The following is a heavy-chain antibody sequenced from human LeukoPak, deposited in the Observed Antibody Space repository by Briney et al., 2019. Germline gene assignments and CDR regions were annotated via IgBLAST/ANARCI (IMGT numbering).Heavy chain of an antibody. Sequence: SETLSLTCTVSGGSVSSGSYYWSWIRQPPGKGLEWIGYIYYSGSTYYNPSLKSRVTISVDTSKNQFSLKLSSVTAADTAVYYCASAVWRHYGMDVWGQGTTVTVSS. CDR3: ASAVWRHYGMDV. J-gene: IGHJ6*02. CDR1: GGSVSSGSYY. CDR2: IYYSGST. D-gene: IGHD3-16*01. V-gene: IGHV4-61*01.